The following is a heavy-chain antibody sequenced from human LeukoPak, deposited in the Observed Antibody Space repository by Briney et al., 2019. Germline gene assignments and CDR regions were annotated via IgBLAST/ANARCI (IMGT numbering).Heavy chain of an antibody. CDR3: ARTSGYCSGGSCFQTFDY. CDR1: GGTFSSYA. Sequence: SVKVSCKASGGTFSSYAISWVRQAPGQGLEWMGGIIPILGTANYAQKFQGRVTITADESTSTAYMELSSLKSEDTAVYFCARTSGYCSGGSCFQTFDYWGQGTLVTVPS. D-gene: IGHD2-15*01. J-gene: IGHJ4*02. V-gene: IGHV1-69*01. CDR2: IIPILGTA.